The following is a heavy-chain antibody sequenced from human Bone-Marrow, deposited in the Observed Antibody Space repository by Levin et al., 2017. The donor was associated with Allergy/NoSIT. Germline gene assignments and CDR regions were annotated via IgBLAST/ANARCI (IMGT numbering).Heavy chain of an antibody. J-gene: IGHJ4*02. V-gene: IGHV4-61*01. Sequence: ESLKISCTVSGDSVTNVRYYLTWIRQSPGGGLEWIGYIYFSGSTNYNPSLESRVTMSVDTSKNQFSLTLSSVTAADTAVYYCARDRLSGHSPLAFESWGQGILVTVSS. D-gene: IGHD1-26*01. CDR3: ARDRLSGHSPLAFES. CDR2: IYFSGST. CDR1: GDSVTNVRYY.